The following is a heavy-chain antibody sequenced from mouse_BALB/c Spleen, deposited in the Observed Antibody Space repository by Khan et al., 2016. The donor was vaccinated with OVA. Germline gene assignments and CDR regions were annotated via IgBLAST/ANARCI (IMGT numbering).Heavy chain of an antibody. Sequence: EVMLVESGGDLVNPGGSLKLTCAASGFTFSTYGMSWVHQTPDKRLEWVATISTGGSYTYYPDSVKGRFTISRDNAKNTLYLQMSSLKSEDTAMFYCTRLAYYYDSEGFAYWGQGTLVTVSA. CDR3: TRLAYYYDSEGFAY. J-gene: IGHJ3*01. V-gene: IGHV5-6*02. D-gene: IGHD1-1*01. CDR1: GFTFSTYG. CDR2: ISTGGSYT.